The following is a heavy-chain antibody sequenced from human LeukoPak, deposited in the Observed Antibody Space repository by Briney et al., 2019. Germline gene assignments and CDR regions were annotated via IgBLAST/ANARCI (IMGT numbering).Heavy chain of an antibody. J-gene: IGHJ4*02. V-gene: IGHV1-46*01. CDR2: INPSGDST. D-gene: IGHD2-15*01. CDR3: ARHDLGGRSPFDC. CDR1: GNTFTTYY. Sequence: GASVKVSCETSGNTFTTYYMHWVRQAPGQGLEWLGIINPSGDSTTYAQKFQGRVTMTRDTSTSTVYMDLSSLRSEDTAVYYCARHDLGGRSPFDCWGQGTLVTVSS.